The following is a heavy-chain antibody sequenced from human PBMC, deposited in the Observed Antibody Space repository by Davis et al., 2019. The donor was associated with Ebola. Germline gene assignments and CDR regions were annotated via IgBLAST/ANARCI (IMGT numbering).Heavy chain of an antibody. D-gene: IGHD1-7*01. V-gene: IGHV3-23*01. Sequence: GESLKISCAASGFTFSSYAMSWVRQAPGKGLEWVSATTLSGASTYYAESVKGRFTISRDNSRNTLYLQMSSLRADDTAVYYCAKDGGNFPYWYFDLWGRGTLVTVSS. CDR3: AKDGGNFPYWYFDL. CDR2: TTLSGAST. CDR1: GFTFSSYA. J-gene: IGHJ2*01.